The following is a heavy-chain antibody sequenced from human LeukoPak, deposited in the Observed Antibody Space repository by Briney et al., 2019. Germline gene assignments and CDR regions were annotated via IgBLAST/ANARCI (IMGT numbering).Heavy chain of an antibody. D-gene: IGHD1/OR15-1a*01. J-gene: IGHJ6*03. CDR2: IKHDGSEK. V-gene: IGHV3-7*01. Sequence: PGGSLRLSCAASGFTFSSYEMNWVRQGPGKGLEWVDNIKHDGSEKYYIDSVKGRFTISRDNAKNSVYLQMNRLRAEDTAVYYCARVRREMKRSLGRTTEYSYYYYMDVWGKGTTVTVSS. CDR1: GFTFSSYE. CDR3: ARVRREMKRSLGRTTEYSYYYYMDV.